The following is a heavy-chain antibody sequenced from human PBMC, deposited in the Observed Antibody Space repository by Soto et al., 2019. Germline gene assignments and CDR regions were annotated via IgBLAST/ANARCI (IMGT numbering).Heavy chain of an antibody. V-gene: IGHV4-59*08. D-gene: IGHD3-22*01. CDR1: GDFNTNFC. CDR3: ARQATGYYYGWFDP. Sequence: PLEILSLTCTVSGDFNTNFCWSWIRQSPGKGLEWMGFIYSSGSTRYNPSLKSRITMSLDTSKNQFSLKLTSVTAADTAVYFCARQATGYYYGWFDPWGQGTLVTVSS. J-gene: IGHJ5*02. CDR2: IYSSGST.